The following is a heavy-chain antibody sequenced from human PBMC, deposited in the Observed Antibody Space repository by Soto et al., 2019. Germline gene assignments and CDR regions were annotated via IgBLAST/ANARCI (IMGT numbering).Heavy chain of an antibody. CDR1: GGSISSYY. CDR3: ARAYYDILTGYSSTQFAY. D-gene: IGHD3-9*01. CDR2: IYYSGST. Sequence: SETLSLSCTVSGGSISSYYWSWIRQPPGKGLEWIGYIYYSGSTNYNPSLKSRVTISVDTSKNQFSLKLSSVTAADTAVYYCARAYYDILTGYSSTQFAYWGQGTLVTVSS. V-gene: IGHV4-59*01. J-gene: IGHJ4*02.